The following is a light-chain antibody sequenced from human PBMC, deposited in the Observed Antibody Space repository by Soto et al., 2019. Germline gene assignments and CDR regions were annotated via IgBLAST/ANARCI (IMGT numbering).Light chain of an antibody. CDR1: QNVNAW. CDR2: KAS. J-gene: IGKJ1*01. CDR3: QQYSSYSPWL. V-gene: IGKV1-5*03. Sequence: DIPVAQSPSTLSASVGDRVTITCRASQNVNAWLAWYQHKPGTAPKLLIYKASTLDRGVSSRFSGSGSGTEFTLTISSLQPEDSATYYFQQYSSYSPWLFGQGPKVEI.